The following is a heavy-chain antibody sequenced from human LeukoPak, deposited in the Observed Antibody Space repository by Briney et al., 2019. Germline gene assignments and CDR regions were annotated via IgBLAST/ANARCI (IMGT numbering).Heavy chain of an antibody. V-gene: IGHV3-7*03. Sequence: GGSLRLSCVASGFTFSSYWMSWVRQAPGKGLEWVANVKQDGSEKYYVDSVKGRFTISRDNAKNSLYLEMNSLRVEDTAVYYCARDVLGRSGEQLDYWGQGTLVTVSS. J-gene: IGHJ4*02. CDR1: GFTFSSYW. CDR2: VKQDGSEK. D-gene: IGHD3-3*01. CDR3: ARDVLGRSGEQLDY.